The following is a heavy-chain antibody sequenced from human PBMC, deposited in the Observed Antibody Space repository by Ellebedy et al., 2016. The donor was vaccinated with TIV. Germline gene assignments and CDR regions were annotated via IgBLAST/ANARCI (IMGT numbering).Heavy chain of an antibody. CDR3: AGGDIARTPAGERNWFDP. Sequence: GSLRLSCTVSRDSTVSYYWSWIREPAGKGLEWIGRMYTSGTTNYNPSLGSRVTISLDTSKNQFSLRLTSVTAADTAVYYCAGGDIARTPAGERNWFDPWGQGILVTVSS. V-gene: IGHV4-4*07. CDR1: RDSTVSYY. J-gene: IGHJ5*02. CDR2: MYTSGTT. D-gene: IGHD3-16*01.